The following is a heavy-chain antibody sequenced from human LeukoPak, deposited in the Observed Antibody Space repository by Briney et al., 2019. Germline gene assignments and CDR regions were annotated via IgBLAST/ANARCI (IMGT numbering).Heavy chain of an antibody. D-gene: IGHD4-17*01. CDR3: ARAGDYLHYYSYYGMDV. Sequence: GGSLRLSCAASGFTFSDYYMSWIRQAPGKGLEWVSYISSSSSYTNYADSVKGRFTISRDNAKNSLYLQMNSLRAEDTAVYYCARAGDYLHYYSYYGMDVWGKGTTVTVSS. CDR2: ISSSSSYT. J-gene: IGHJ6*04. V-gene: IGHV3-11*06. CDR1: GFTFSDYY.